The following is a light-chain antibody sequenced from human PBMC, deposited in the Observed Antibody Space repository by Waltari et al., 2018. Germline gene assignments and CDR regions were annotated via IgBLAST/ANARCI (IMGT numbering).Light chain of an antibody. J-gene: IGKJ1*01. CDR3: QQYGISPET. Sequence: IVLTQSPGTLSLSPGERATLSCRASQSVSSSYLAWYQQKPGQAPMLLIYGASSRATGIPDRFSGSGSGTDFTLTISRLGPEDFAVYYCQQYGISPETFGQGTKVEIK. V-gene: IGKV3-20*01. CDR2: GAS. CDR1: QSVSSSY.